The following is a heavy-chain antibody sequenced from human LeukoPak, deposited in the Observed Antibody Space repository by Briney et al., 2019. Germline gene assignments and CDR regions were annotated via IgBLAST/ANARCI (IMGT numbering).Heavy chain of an antibody. CDR1: GFTFDEYG. V-gene: IGHV3-20*04. CDR3: ARPSPGTDAFDI. Sequence: GGSLRLSWAVSGFTFDEYGMSWVRQVPGRGLEWVSGINRNGGIRVHADSVKGRFTISRDNAKNSLYLQMNSLRAEDTAVYYCARPSPGTDAFDIWGQGTMVTVSS. CDR2: INRNGGIR. J-gene: IGHJ3*02. D-gene: IGHD1-14*01.